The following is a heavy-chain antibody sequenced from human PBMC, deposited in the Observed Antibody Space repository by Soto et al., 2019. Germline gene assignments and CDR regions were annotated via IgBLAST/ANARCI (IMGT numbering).Heavy chain of an antibody. J-gene: IGHJ4*02. V-gene: IGHV4-30-2*01. CDR3: ARERGGYGLFDS. CDR2: IYPSGMP. CDR1: GGSISNAAYS. Sequence: PSLTCTVSGGSISNAAYSWSWIRQPPGKGLEWIGYIYPSGMPFYNPSLRSRVTISIDRSNDQFSLNLKSVTAADTAVYYCARERGGYGLFDSWGQGTLVT. D-gene: IGHD5-18*01.